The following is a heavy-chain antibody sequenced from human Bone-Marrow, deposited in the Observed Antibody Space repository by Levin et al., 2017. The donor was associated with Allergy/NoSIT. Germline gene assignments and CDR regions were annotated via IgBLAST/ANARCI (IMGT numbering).Heavy chain of an antibody. CDR3: AKDDASYWIDP. CDR1: GFIFSSSG. CDR2: ISSDGSKT. V-gene: IGHV3-30*18. Sequence: LSLTCAVSGFIFSSSGVHWVRQPPGRGLEWVAVISSDGSKTYYADSVRGRFIVSRDNSKNTLYLEMISPRPADTALYYCAKDDASYWIDPWGKGTLVTVAS. J-gene: IGHJ5*02.